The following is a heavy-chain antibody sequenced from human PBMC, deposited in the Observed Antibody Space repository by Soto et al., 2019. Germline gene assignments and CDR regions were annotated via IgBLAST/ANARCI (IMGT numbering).Heavy chain of an antibody. CDR3: ARDLDYYDNSGYPDFILLDH. D-gene: IGHD3-22*01. V-gene: IGHV1-3*01. CDR1: GYTFTSYA. CDR2: INAGNGNT. Sequence: GASVKVSCKASGYTFTSYAMHWVRQAPGQRLEWMGWINAGNGNTKYSQKFQGRVTITRDTSASTAYMELSSLRSEDTAVYYCARDLDYYDNSGYPDFILLDHWGQGTLVTVSS. J-gene: IGHJ4*02.